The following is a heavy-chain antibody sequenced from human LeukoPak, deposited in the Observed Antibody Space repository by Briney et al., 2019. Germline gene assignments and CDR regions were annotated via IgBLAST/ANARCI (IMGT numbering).Heavy chain of an antibody. CDR3: ARPSPGSGGYWYFDY. V-gene: IGHV3-7*01. D-gene: IGHD2-21*02. CDR1: GFTFSSYA. Sequence: PGGSLRLSCAASGFTFSSYAMSWVRQAPGKGLEWVANIKQDGREKYYVDSVKGRFTISRDNAKNSLYLQMNSLRAEDTAVYYCARPSPGSGGYWYFDYWGQGTLVTVSS. J-gene: IGHJ4*02. CDR2: IKQDGREK.